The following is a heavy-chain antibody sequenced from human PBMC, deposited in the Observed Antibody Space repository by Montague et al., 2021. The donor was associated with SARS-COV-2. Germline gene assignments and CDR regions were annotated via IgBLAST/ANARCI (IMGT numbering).Heavy chain of an antibody. D-gene: IGHD1-26*01. V-gene: IGHV4-31*03. CDR3: ASQRGSYYNSFDL. CDR1: GSSITSTTYY. CDR2: IYYGGSS. Sequence: TLSLTCSVSGSSITSTTYYWGWIRQHPGKGLEWIVCIYYGGSSFYNSSLKSRLTISVDTSKNRFSLRLSSVTAADTAIYFCASQRGSYYNSFDLWGQGTLVTVSS. J-gene: IGHJ4*02.